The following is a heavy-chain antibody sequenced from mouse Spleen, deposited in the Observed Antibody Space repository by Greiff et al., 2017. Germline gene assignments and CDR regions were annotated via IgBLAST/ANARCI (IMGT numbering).Heavy chain of an antibody. Sequence: QVQLQQSGAELVKPGASVKLSCKASGYTFTSYWMHWVKQRPGQGLEWIGMIHPNSGSTNYNEKFKSKATLTVDKSSSTAYMQLSSLTSEDSAVYYCVPSTTVGFAYWGQGTLVTVSA. CDR3: VPSTTVGFAY. V-gene: IGHV1-64*01. CDR1: GYTFTSYW. J-gene: IGHJ3*01. D-gene: IGHD1-1*01. CDR2: IHPNSGST.